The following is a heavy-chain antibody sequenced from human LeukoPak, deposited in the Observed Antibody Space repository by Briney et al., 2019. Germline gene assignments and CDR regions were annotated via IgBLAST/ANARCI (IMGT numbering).Heavy chain of an antibody. Sequence: PGGSLRLSCAGSGITFNTSAMSWVRQAPGKGLEWVSAISGCGRSTYYTDSLSGRFTISRYNAKNTMYLQMNSLRAEATAVYFCAKGRGTRVYNWFDTWGQGIVVTVSS. V-gene: IGHV3-23*01. CDR1: GITFNTSA. CDR3: AKGRGTRVYNWFDT. CDR2: ISGCGRST. J-gene: IGHJ5*02. D-gene: IGHD1-26*01.